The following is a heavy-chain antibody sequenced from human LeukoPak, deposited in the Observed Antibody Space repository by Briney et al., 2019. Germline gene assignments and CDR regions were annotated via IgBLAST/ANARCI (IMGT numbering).Heavy chain of an antibody. J-gene: IGHJ4*02. CDR3: ARELAPMIVVVIALSPGFDY. CDR2: INPNSGGT. D-gene: IGHD3-22*01. V-gene: IGHV1-2*02. CDR1: GYTFTGYY. Sequence: RASVKVSCKASGYTFTGYYMHWVRQAPGQGLEWMGWINPNSGGTNYAQKFQGRVTMTRDTSISTAYMELSRLRSDDTAVYYSARELAPMIVVVIALSPGFDYWGQGTLVTVSS.